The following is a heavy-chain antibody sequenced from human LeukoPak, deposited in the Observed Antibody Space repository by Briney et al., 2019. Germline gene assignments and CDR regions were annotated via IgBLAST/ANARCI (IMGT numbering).Heavy chain of an antibody. Sequence: GASVKVSCKASGYTFTGYYMHWVRQAPGQGLEWMGRINPNNGATNYAQKLQGRVTITGDTSISPAYMELSSLRSDDTAVYYCTRESGSYHGNDYWGQGTLVTVSS. V-gene: IGHV1-2*06. CDR3: TRESGSYHGNDY. J-gene: IGHJ4*02. CDR2: INPNNGAT. D-gene: IGHD1-26*01. CDR1: GYTFTGYY.